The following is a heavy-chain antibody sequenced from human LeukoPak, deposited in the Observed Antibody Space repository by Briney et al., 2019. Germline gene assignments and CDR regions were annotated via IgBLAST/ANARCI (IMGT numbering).Heavy chain of an antibody. J-gene: IGHJ4*02. CDR2: ISVYNGNT. Sequence: ASVKVSCKASGYTFTSYGITWVRQAPGQGLEWMGWISVYNGNTNYAQKLQGRVTMTTDTSTSTAYMELRSLRSDDTAVYYCATVSGSYYFDYWAREPWSPSPQ. V-gene: IGHV1-18*04. D-gene: IGHD1-26*01. CDR3: ATVSGSYYFDY. CDR1: GYTFTSYG.